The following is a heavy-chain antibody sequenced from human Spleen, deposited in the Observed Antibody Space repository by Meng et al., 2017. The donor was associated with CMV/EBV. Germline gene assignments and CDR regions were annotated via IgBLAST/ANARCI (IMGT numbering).Heavy chain of an antibody. J-gene: IGHJ5*02. CDR1: SISRGGYY. CDR2: NYYSGSN. CDR3: ARGGDFWSGYDPNWFDP. Sequence: SISRGGYYWSWIRQQPRKGLEWIGYNYYSGSNYYNPSLKSRVNISVDTSKNQFSLKLSSVTAADTAVYYCARGGDFWSGYDPNWFDPWGQGTLVTVSS. D-gene: IGHD3-3*01. V-gene: IGHV4-31*02.